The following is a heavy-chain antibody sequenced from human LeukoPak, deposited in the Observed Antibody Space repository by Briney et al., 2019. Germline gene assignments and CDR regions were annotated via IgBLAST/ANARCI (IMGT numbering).Heavy chain of an antibody. Sequence: ASVKVSCKASGGTFSSYAISWVRQAPGQGLEWMGGIIPIFGTANYAQKFQGRVTITADESTSTAYMELSSLRSEDTAVYYCARSSSVSMIVVGRDAFDIWGQGTMVTVSS. D-gene: IGHD3-22*01. CDR3: ARSSSVSMIVVGRDAFDI. CDR1: GGTFSSYA. V-gene: IGHV1-69*13. CDR2: IIPIFGTA. J-gene: IGHJ3*02.